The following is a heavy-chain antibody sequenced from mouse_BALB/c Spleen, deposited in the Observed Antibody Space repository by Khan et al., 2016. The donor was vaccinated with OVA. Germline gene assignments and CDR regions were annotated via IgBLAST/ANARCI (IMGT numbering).Heavy chain of an antibody. V-gene: IGHV1-7*01. CDR1: GYTFTSYW. CDR2: INPTSGYT. J-gene: IGHJ2*01. Sequence: QVQLKQSGAELAKPWASVKMSCKASGYTFTSYWMHWVQQRPGQGLEWIGYINPTSGYTDYSEKFKDQATLSADNSSSTAYMQLSNLTSEDSAVYYYARDRIDYWGQGTTLTVSS. CDR3: ARDRIDY.